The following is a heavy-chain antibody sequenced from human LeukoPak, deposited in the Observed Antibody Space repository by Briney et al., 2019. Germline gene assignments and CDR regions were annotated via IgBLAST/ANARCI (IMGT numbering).Heavy chain of an antibody. CDR3: ARTYSSSSVVFDY. V-gene: IGHV3-64*01. Sequence: GGSLRLSCAASGFTFSSYGMYWVRQAPGKGLEYVSAISSNGDSTHYANSVKGRFTISRDNSKNTLYLQMGSLRTEDMAMYYCARTYSSSSVVFDYWGQGTLVTVSS. J-gene: IGHJ4*02. D-gene: IGHD6-6*01. CDR1: GFTFSSYG. CDR2: ISSNGDST.